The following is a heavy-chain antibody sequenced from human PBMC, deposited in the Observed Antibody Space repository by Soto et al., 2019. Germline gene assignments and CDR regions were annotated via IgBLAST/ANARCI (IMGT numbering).Heavy chain of an antibody. Sequence: PSETLSLTCAVSGGSISSGGYSWSWIRQPPGKGLEWIGYIYHSGSTYYNPSLKSRVTISVDRSKNQFSLKLSSVTAADTAVYYCAREKYDSSGRNWFDPWRQGTLVTVS. V-gene: IGHV4-30-2*01. J-gene: IGHJ5*02. CDR3: AREKYDSSGRNWFDP. CDR2: IYHSGST. CDR1: GGSISSGGYS. D-gene: IGHD3-22*01.